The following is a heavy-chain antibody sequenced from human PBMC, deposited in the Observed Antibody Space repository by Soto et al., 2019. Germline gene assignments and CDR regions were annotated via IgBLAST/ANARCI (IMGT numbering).Heavy chain of an antibody. CDR1: RDTFNKYA. J-gene: IGHJ6*02. CDR3: ARGETYLGV. CDR2: INPIFSSR. D-gene: IGHD3-16*01. Sequence: QVQLVQSGAEVKKPGSSVKVSCKTSRDTFNKYAFNWVRQAPGQGLEWMGWINPIFSSRNYAEKFQGRVTITADDSTSTAYMELRSLRFEDTAVYYCARGETYLGVWGQGTTVTVSS. V-gene: IGHV1-69*01.